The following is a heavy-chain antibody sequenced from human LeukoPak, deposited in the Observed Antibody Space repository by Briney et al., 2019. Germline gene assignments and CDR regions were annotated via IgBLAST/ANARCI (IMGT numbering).Heavy chain of an antibody. D-gene: IGHD3-22*01. CDR1: GYTFTSYA. Sequence: ASVTVSCKASGYTFTSYAMHWVRQAPRQRLEWMGWINAGNGNTKYSQKFQGRVTITRDTSASTAYMELSSLRSEDTAVYYCARVPPPQYYYDSSGYSGYWGQGTLVTVSS. CDR2: INAGNGNT. J-gene: IGHJ4*02. CDR3: ARVPPPQYYYDSSGYSGY. V-gene: IGHV1-3*01.